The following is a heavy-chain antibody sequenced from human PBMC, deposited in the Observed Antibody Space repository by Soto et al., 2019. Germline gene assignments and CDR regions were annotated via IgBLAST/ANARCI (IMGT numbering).Heavy chain of an antibody. V-gene: IGHV1-69*13. CDR2: IIPIFGTA. CDR1: GGTFSSYA. J-gene: IGHJ6*02. Sequence: SVKVSCKASGGTFSSYAISWVRQAPGQGLEWMGGIIPIFGTANYAQKFQGRVTITADESTSTAYMELSSLRSEDTAVYYCARDVYYDILTGPYVYYYYYGMDVWGQGTTVTVSS. D-gene: IGHD3-9*01. CDR3: ARDVYYDILTGPYVYYYYYGMDV.